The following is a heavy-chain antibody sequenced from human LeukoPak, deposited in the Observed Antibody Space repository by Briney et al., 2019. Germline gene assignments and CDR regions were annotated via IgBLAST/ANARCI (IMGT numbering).Heavy chain of an antibody. CDR2: ISSSSSTI. CDR1: GFTFSSYS. Sequence: GGSLRLSCAASGFTFSSYSMNWVRQAPGKGLEWVSYISSSSSTIYYADSVKGRFTISRDNAKNSLYLQMNSLRAEDTAVYYCARVDDYYGSGSYGPYYYYGMDVWGQGTTVTVSS. J-gene: IGHJ6*02. V-gene: IGHV3-48*04. CDR3: ARVDDYYGSGSYGPYYYYGMDV. D-gene: IGHD3-10*01.